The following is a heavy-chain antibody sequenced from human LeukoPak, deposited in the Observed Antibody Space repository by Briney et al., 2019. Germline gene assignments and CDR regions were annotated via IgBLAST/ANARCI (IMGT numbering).Heavy chain of an antibody. CDR2: IGWNSGNI. Sequence: GRSLRPSCPASGFTFADYAMPWARQAPGKGLEWVSGIGWNSGNIGYADSVTGRFTISRDNDKNSLYLQMNSLRAEDTALYYCAKRHGGWYHAFDYWGQGTLVTVS. J-gene: IGHJ4*02. D-gene: IGHD6-19*01. V-gene: IGHV3-9*01. CDR1: GFTFADYA. CDR3: AKRHGGWYHAFDY.